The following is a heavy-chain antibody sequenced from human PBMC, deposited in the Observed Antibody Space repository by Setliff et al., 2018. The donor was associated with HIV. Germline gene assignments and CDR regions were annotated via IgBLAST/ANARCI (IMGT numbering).Heavy chain of an antibody. CDR1: GYTFTNYD. D-gene: IGHD3-22*01. CDR3: ARATDYDSSGYYSLNFDY. CDR2: MNPNSDIT. J-gene: IGHJ4*02. V-gene: IGHV1-8*02. Sequence: GASVKVSCKASGYTFTNYDINWVRQASGQGLEWMGWMNPNSDITVYAQKFQGRVTMTRNTSISTAYMELSSLRSEDTAVYYCARATDYDSSGYYSLNFDYWGQGTLVTVSS.